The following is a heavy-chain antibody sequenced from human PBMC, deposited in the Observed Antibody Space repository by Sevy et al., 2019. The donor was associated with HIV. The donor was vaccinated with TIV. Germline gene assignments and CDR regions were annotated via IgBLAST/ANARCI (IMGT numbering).Heavy chain of an antibody. J-gene: IGHJ6*03. CDR1: GFAFSDHY. V-gene: IGHV3-72*01. D-gene: IGHD2-21*01. CDR3: VRGPNCGVGGCQQISPYCLDV. Sequence: GESLKISCAASGFAFSDHYVDWVRQAPGKGLEWVGRIRNRPNRYTTEYAASGEGRFTISRDDSRHSLYLQMNSLKTEDSAVYYCVRGPNCGVGGCQQISPYCLDVWGIGATVTVSS. CDR2: IRNRPNRYTT.